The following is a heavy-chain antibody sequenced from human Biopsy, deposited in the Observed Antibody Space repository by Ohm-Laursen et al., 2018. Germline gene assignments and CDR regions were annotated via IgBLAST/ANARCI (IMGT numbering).Heavy chain of an antibody. Sequence: SVKVSCNASSYTFTDYNIHWMRQAPGQGLEWLGWINPKSGGTHYLEKFRGRVTMTRDTSISTAYMEVSSLRSDDTAVYYCAIDGNDFLTDYLKIDQWGQGTLVTVSS. D-gene: IGHD3-9*01. CDR2: INPKSGGT. J-gene: IGHJ4*02. V-gene: IGHV1-2*02. CDR1: SYTFTDYN. CDR3: AIDGNDFLTDYLKIDQ.